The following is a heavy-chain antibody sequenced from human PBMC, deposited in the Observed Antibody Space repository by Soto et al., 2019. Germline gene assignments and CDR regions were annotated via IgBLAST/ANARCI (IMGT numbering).Heavy chain of an antibody. J-gene: IGHJ4*02. V-gene: IGHV3-9*01. CDR2: INWNTVNI. D-gene: IGHD4-17*01. Sequence: PGGSLRLSCTASGFTFDDFAMHWVRQVPGKGLEWVSGINWNTVNIAYADSVKGRFTIFRDNGKNSLYLQMNSLKTEDTALYYCARGSHSDYGDYGYFEFWGQGALVTVSS. CDR3: ARGSHSDYGDYGYFEF. CDR1: GFTFDDFA.